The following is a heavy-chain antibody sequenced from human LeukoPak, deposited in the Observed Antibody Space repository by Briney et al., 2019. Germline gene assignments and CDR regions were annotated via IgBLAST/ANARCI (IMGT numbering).Heavy chain of an antibody. J-gene: IGHJ5*02. V-gene: IGHV4-59*08. CDR1: GGSISSYY. CDR2: IYYSGST. CDR3: ARLRRDGYNFLYNWFDP. D-gene: IGHD5-24*01. Sequence: KPSETLSLTCTVSGGSISSYYWSWIRQPPGKGLEWIGYIYYSGSTNYNPSLKSRVTISVDTSKNQFSLKLSSVTAADTAMYYCARLRRDGYNFLYNWFDPWGQGTLVTVSS.